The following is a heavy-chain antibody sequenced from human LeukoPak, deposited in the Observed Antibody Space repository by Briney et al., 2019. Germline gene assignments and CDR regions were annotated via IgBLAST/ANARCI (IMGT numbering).Heavy chain of an antibody. V-gene: IGHV3-7*01. CDR1: GFTVSSNY. Sequence: GGSLRLSCAASGFTVSSNYMNWVRQAPGKGLEWVANIKQDGSEKYYVDSVKGRFTISRDNAKNSLYLQMNSLRAEDTAVYYCARAGNYYDSSGLFDYWGQGTLVTVSS. CDR2: IKQDGSEK. J-gene: IGHJ4*02. D-gene: IGHD3-22*01. CDR3: ARAGNYYDSSGLFDY.